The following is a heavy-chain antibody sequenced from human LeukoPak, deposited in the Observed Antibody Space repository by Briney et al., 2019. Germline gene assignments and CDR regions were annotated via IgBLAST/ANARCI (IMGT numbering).Heavy chain of an antibody. CDR3: ARGGVVTQPGYFQH. J-gene: IGHJ1*01. CDR1: GVSISSYY. D-gene: IGHD3-3*01. Sequence: PSETLSLTCTVSGVSISSYYWNWLRQPAGKGLEWIGRIYTSGSTNFNPSLKSRVTMSVDTSKNQFSLKLSSVTAADTAVYYRARGGVVTQPGYFQHWGQGTLVTVSS. V-gene: IGHV4-4*07. CDR2: IYTSGST.